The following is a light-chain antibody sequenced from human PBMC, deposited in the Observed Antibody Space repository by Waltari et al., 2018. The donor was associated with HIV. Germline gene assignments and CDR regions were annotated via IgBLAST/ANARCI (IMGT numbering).Light chain of an antibody. CDR1: SSNIGTNY. CDR2: RNN. Sequence: QSVLTQPPTASGTPGQSVTIPCSGTSSNIGTNYVYWYQQFPGTAPKLLIYRNNKRPSGVPDRFSGSKSGTSASLAISGLRSDDEADYYCAAWDDTLTVVFGGGTKLTVL. CDR3: AAWDDTLTVV. J-gene: IGLJ2*01. V-gene: IGLV1-47*01.